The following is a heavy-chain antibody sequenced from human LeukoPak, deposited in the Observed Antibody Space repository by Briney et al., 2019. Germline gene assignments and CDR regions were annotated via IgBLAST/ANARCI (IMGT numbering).Heavy chain of an antibody. CDR3: ARRIASAGTPPFDP. CDR2: INHSGST. V-gene: IGHV4-34*01. J-gene: IGHJ5*02. CDR1: GGSFSGYY. D-gene: IGHD6-13*01. Sequence: SETLSLTCAVYGGSFSGYYWSWIRQPPGKGLEWIGEINHSGSTNYNPSLKSRVTISVDTSKNQFSLKLNSVTAADTAVYYCARRIASAGTPPFDPWGQGTLVTVSS.